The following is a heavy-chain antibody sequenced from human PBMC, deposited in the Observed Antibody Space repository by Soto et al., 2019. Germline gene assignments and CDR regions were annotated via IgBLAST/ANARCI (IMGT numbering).Heavy chain of an antibody. CDR3: ACPNPQRDYGFLFDY. Sequence: QVQLVQSGAEVKKPGSSVKVSCKASGGTFSSYTISWVRQAPGQVLEWMGRIIPILGITNYAQKFQRLVTITADKPTSTAYMELISLRSEDTAVYYCACPNPQRDYGFLFDYWGNATLVTVSS. D-gene: IGHD3-16*01. J-gene: IGHJ4*01. V-gene: IGHV1-69*02. CDR2: IIPILGIT. CDR1: GGTFSSYT.